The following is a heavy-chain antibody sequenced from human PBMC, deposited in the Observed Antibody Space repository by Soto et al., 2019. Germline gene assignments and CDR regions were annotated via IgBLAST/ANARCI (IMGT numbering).Heavy chain of an antibody. V-gene: IGHV4-61*01. D-gene: IGHD2-21*01. Sequence: QVQLQESGPGLVKPSETLSLTCTVSGGSVSSGSYYWSWIRQPPGKGLEWIGYINYSGSTNNNPSLKSRVTISVDASKNEFALKLSSGTAAETALYYCARAGGVGINYWGQGTLVIDSS. CDR2: INYSGST. CDR3: ARAGGVGINY. J-gene: IGHJ4*02. CDR1: GGSVSSGSYY.